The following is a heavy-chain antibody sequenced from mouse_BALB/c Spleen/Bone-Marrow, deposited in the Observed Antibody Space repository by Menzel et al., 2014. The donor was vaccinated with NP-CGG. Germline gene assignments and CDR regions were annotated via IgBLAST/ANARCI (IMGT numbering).Heavy chain of an antibody. J-gene: IGHJ1*01. CDR3: ASYYGSSWYFDV. CDR2: INPYNGGT. V-gene: IGHV1-18*01. Sequence: VQLQQPGPELVKPGASMKISCKTSGYSFTGYTMNWVKQSHGKNLEWIGLINPYNGGTSYNQKFKGKATLTVGKSSSTAYMELFSLTSEDSAVYYCASYYGSSWYFDVWGAGTTVTVSS. D-gene: IGHD1-1*01. CDR1: GYSFTGYT.